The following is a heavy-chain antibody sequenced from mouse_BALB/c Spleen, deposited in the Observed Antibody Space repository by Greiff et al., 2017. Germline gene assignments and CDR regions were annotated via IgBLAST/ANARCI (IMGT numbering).Heavy chain of an antibody. V-gene: IGHV5-9-4*01. Sequence: EVHLVESGGGLVKPGGSLKLSCAASGFTFSSYAMSWVRQSPEKRLEWVAEISSGGSYTYYPDTVTGRFTISRDNAKNTLYLELSSLRSEDTAMYYCASDHYDGYYDFAYWGQGTLVTVSA. D-gene: IGHD2-3*01. CDR3: ASDHYDGYYDFAY. J-gene: IGHJ3*01. CDR2: ISSGGSYT. CDR1: GFTFSSYA.